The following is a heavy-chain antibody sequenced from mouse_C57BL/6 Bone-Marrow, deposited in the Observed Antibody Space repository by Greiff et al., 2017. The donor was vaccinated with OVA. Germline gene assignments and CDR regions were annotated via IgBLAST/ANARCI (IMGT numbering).Heavy chain of an antibody. J-gene: IGHJ4*01. D-gene: IGHD1-1*01. CDR1: GYTFTDYN. Sequence: EVQLQQSGPELVKPGASVKIPCKASGYTFTDYNMDWVKQSHGKSLEWIGDINPNNGGTIYNQKFKGKATLTVDKSSSTAYMELGSLTSEDTAVYYCARGYYGSTIYYAMDYWGQGTSVTVSS. CDR2: INPNNGGT. V-gene: IGHV1-18*01. CDR3: ARGYYGSTIYYAMDY.